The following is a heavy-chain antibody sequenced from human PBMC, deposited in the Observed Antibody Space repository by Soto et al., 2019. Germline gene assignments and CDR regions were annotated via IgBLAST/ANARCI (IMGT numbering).Heavy chain of an antibody. CDR2: IIPIFGTA. CDR3: AGDMSQNYNCMDG. Sequence: QVQLLQSGAELKKPGSSVKVSCKASGCTFSSYAIIWVRQAPGQGLEWMGGIIPIFGTANYAQKFQGRVTITADESTSTAYMELSSLRAEDTAVYYCAGDMSQNYNCMDGWGQGTTVTVSS. J-gene: IGHJ6*02. D-gene: IGHD3-10*02. CDR1: GCTFSSYA. V-gene: IGHV1-69*01.